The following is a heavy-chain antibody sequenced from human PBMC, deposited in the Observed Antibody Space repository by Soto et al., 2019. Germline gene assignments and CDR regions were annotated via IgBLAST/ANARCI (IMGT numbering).Heavy chain of an antibody. CDR3: ARVPVLRFWEWSPRGGYDYYYMDV. D-gene: IGHD3-3*01. Sequence: EVQLVESGGGLVKPGGSLRLSCAASGFTFSSYSMNWVRQAPGKGLEWVSSISSSSSYIYYADSVKGRFTISRDNAKNSLYLQMNSLRAEDTAVYYCARVPVLRFWEWSPRGGYDYYYMDVWGKGTTVTVSS. V-gene: IGHV3-21*01. CDR2: ISSSSSYI. J-gene: IGHJ6*03. CDR1: GFTFSSYS.